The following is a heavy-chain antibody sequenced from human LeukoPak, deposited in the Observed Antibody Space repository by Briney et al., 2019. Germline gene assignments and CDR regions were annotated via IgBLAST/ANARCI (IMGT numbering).Heavy chain of an antibody. V-gene: IGHV1-46*01. J-gene: IGHJ6*02. CDR1: GYSFTTFY. Sequence: ASVKVSCKASGYSFTTFYIYWVRQAPGQGLEWMGRIDLNGGSTSYAQKFQGRVTMTRDTSTSTVYMELSSLRSDDTAVYYCARDIVVVPAAPYYYYGMDVWGQGTTVTVSS. D-gene: IGHD2-2*01. CDR3: ARDIVVVPAAPYYYYGMDV. CDR2: IDLNGGST.